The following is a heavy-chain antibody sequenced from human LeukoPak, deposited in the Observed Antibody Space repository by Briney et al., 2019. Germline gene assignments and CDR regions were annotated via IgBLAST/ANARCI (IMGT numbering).Heavy chain of an antibody. J-gene: IGHJ4*02. V-gene: IGHV4-39*07. CDR1: GGSISSSSYY. CDR3: ARAPGESGWYDYYFDY. D-gene: IGHD6-19*01. CDR2: IYYSGST. Sequence: ETLSLTCTISGGSISSSSYYWGWIRQPPGKGLEWIGSIYYSGSTYYNPSLKSRVTISVDTSKNQFSLKLSSVTAADTAVYYCARAPGESGWYDYYFDYWGQGTLVTVSS.